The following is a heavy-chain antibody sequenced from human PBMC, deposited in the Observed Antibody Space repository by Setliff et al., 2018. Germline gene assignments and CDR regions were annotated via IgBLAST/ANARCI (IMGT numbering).Heavy chain of an antibody. CDR3: ARDVFPYHYEGAFDI. D-gene: IGHD3-22*01. J-gene: IGHJ3*02. V-gene: IGHV1-46*01. Sequence: ASVKVSCKASGYTFTSHYMHWARQAPGLGLEWMGTINPSSGRTSYAQKFQGRVTMTRDTSTSTVYMDMSSLRSEDTAVYYCARDVFPYHYEGAFDIWGQGTVVTVSS. CDR1: GYTFTSHY. CDR2: INPSSGRT.